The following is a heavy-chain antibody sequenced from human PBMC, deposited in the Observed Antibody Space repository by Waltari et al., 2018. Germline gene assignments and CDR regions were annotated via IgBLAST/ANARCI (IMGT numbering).Heavy chain of an antibody. D-gene: IGHD3-10*01. CDR3: ASTYLEANYFDY. V-gene: IGHV4-30-2*01. CDR1: GGPISSGGYS. CDR2: IDHSGST. Sequence: QLQLQESGSGLVKPSQTLSLTCAVSGGPISSGGYSWSWIRQPPGKGLECIGYIDHSGSTYYNPSLKSRVTISVDRSKNQFSLKLSSVTAADTAVYYCASTYLEANYFDYWGQGTLVTVSS. J-gene: IGHJ4*02.